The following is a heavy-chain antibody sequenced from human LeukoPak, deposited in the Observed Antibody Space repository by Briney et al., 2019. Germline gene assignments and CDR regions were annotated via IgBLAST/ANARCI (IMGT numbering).Heavy chain of an antibody. D-gene: IGHD6-13*01. CDR2: ISSSSSYI. J-gene: IGHJ4*02. Sequence: GGFLRLSCAASGFTFSSYSMNWVRQAPGKGLEWVSSISSSSSYIYYADSVKGRFTISRDNAKNSLYLQMNSLRAEDTAVYYCAREEHSSSWTVDYWGQGTLVTVSS. CDR3: AREEHSSSWTVDY. V-gene: IGHV3-21*01. CDR1: GFTFSSYS.